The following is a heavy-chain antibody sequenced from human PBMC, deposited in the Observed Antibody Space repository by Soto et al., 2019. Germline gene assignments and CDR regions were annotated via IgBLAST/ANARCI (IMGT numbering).Heavy chain of an antibody. Sequence: GESLKISCKGSGYSFTTYWIAWVRQRPGKGLEWIGVIYPGDSDTRYSPSFQGQVTISADRSITTAYLQWSSLKASDTAVYYCARHEPLYYNFYGMDVWGQGTTVTVSS. J-gene: IGHJ6*02. CDR1: GYSFTTYW. CDR2: IYPGDSDT. V-gene: IGHV5-51*01. CDR3: ARHEPLYYNFYGMDV.